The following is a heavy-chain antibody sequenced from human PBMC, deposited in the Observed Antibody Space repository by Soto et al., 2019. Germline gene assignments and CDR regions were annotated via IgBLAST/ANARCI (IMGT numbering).Heavy chain of an antibody. J-gene: IGHJ4*02. D-gene: IGHD3-10*01. CDR1: EFYSSTFW. CDR2: ISGDGVST. Sequence: RDSCAASEFYSSTFWMHWVRQNPGEGLVWVSRISGDGVSTGYADSVKGRFTVSRDNAKNTLYLQMSGLRAEDTAVYYCARDAVLGSGSLDYWGQGTVVTVSS. V-gene: IGHV3-74*01. CDR3: ARDAVLGSGSLDY.